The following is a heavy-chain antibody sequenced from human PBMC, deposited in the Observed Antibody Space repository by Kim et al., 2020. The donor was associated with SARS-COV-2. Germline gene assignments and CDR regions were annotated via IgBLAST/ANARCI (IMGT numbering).Heavy chain of an antibody. Sequence: YAQKFRGRVTVHWNTSISTAYMELSSLRSEDTAVYYCARARGAVALGGPNWGQGTLVTVSS. V-gene: IGHV1-8*01. CDR3: ARARGAVALGGPN. J-gene: IGHJ4*02. D-gene: IGHD6-19*01.